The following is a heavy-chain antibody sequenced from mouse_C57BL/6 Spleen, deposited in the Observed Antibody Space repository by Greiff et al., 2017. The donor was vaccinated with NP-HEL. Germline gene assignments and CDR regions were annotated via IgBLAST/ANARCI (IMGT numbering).Heavy chain of an antibody. J-gene: IGHJ3*01. CDR1: GYTFTSYW. Sequence: QVQLQQPGAELVKPGASVKLSCKASGYTFTSYWMQWVKQRPGQGLEWIGEIDPSDSYTNYNQKFKGKATLTVDTSSSTAYMQLSSLTSEDSAVYYCARAYDRRGGFAYWGQGTLVTVSA. V-gene: IGHV1-50*01. CDR2: IDPSDSYT. CDR3: ARAYDRRGGFAY. D-gene: IGHD2-3*01.